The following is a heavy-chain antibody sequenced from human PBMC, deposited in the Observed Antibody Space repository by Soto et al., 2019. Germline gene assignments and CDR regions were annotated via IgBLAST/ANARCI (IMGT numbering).Heavy chain of an antibody. CDR1: GGYISSYY. Sequence: SETLSLTCTVSGGYISSYYWSWIRQPPGKGLEWIGYIYYSGSTNYNPSLKSRVTISVDTSKNQFSLKLSSVTAADTAVYYCGKKKNGSTNSWYFDLGGRGTLAPVPS. D-gene: IGHD1-7*01. V-gene: IGHV4-59*08. CDR2: IYYSGST. CDR3: GKKKNGSTNSWYFDL. J-gene: IGHJ2*01.